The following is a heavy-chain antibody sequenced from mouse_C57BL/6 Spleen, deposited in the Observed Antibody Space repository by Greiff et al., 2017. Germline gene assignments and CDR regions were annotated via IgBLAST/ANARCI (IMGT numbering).Heavy chain of an antibody. D-gene: IGHD1-1*01. J-gene: IGHJ1*03. CDR2: IDPETGGT. CDR3: TSEGFITTADWYCDV. V-gene: IGHV1-15*01. CDR1: GYTFTDYE. Sequence: QVQLQQSGAELVRPGASVTLSCKASGYTFTDYEMHWVKQTPVHGLAWIGAIDPETGGTAYNQKFKGKAILTADKSSSTAYMELRSLTSEDSAVYYCTSEGFITTADWYCDVWGTGTTVTVSS.